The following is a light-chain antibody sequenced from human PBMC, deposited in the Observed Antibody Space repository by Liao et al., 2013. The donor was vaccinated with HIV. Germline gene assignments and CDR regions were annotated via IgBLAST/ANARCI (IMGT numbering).Light chain of an antibody. CDR2: YDS. CDR1: NIGSKT. V-gene: IGLV3-21*04. CDR3: QVWDSSSDQQL. J-gene: IGLJ3*02. Sequence: SNALTQAPSVSVAPGQTASITCGGSNIGSKTVHWYQQRPGQAPVLVISYDSARPSGIPERFSGSNSGNAATLTISRVEAGDEADYYCQVWDSSSDQQLFGGGTKLTVL.